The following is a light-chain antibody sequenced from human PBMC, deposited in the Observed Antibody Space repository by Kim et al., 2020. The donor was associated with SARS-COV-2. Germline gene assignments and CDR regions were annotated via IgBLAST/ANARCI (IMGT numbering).Light chain of an antibody. CDR1: SSNIGSNS. Sequence: GQRVTISCSGSSSNIGSNSVNWYQQLPGTAPKVLIYGNNERPSGVPDRFSGSKSGTSASLAISGLQSDDEADYHCAAWDDSLKGPVFGGGTQLTVL. V-gene: IGLV1-44*01. CDR3: AAWDDSLKGPV. CDR2: GNN. J-gene: IGLJ3*02.